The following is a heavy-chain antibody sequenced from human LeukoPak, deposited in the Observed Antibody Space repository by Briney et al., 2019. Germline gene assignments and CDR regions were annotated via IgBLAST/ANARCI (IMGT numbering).Heavy chain of an antibody. CDR1: GGSISSYY. Sequence: SETLSLTCTVSGGSISSYYWSWIRQPPGKGLEWIGYIYYSGSTNYNPSLKSRVTISVDTSKNQFSLKLSSVTAADTAVYYCARSGYSSSWDTYYYYYYGMDVWGQGTTVTVSS. V-gene: IGHV4-59*08. CDR3: ARSGYSSSWDTYYYYYYGMDV. CDR2: IYYSGST. D-gene: IGHD6-13*01. J-gene: IGHJ6*02.